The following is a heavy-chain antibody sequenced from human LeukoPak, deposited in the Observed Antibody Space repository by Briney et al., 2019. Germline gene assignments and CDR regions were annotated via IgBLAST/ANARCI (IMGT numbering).Heavy chain of an antibody. V-gene: IGHV3-21*01. Sequence: GGSLRLSCAASGSTFSTYSMNWVRQAPGKGLEWVSSISSSSSYIYYADSVKGRFTISRDNAKKSVYLQMNSLRAEDTAVYYCARAYSERYGLGYYYMDVWGKGTTVTISS. D-gene: IGHD1-26*01. CDR3: ARAYSERYGLGYYYMDV. CDR1: GSTFSTYS. J-gene: IGHJ6*03. CDR2: ISSSSSYI.